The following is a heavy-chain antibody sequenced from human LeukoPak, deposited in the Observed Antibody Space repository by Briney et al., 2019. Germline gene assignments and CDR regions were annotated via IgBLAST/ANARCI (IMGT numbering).Heavy chain of an antibody. J-gene: IGHJ4*02. D-gene: IGHD2-2*01. CDR3: AKVGIVVVPAALDY. CDR1: GFTFSSYG. Sequence: PGGTLRLSCAASGFTFSSYGMHWVRQAPGKGLEWVAFIRYDGSNKYYADSVKGRFTISRDNSKNTLYLQMNSLRAEDTAVYYCAKVGIVVVPAALDYWGQGTLVTVSS. V-gene: IGHV3-30*02. CDR2: IRYDGSNK.